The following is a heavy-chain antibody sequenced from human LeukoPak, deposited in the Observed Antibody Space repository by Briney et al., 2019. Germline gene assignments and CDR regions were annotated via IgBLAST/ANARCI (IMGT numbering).Heavy chain of an antibody. CDR2: IIPIFGTA. CDR1: GGTFSSYA. Sequence: ASVKVSCKASGGTFSSYAISWVRQAPGQGLEWMGGIIPIFGTANYAQKFQGRVTITTDESTSTAYMELSSLRSEDSAVHYCAGFFYDNSGDAFDIWGQGTMVTVSS. J-gene: IGHJ3*02. CDR3: AGFFYDNSGDAFDI. V-gene: IGHV1-69*05. D-gene: IGHD3-22*01.